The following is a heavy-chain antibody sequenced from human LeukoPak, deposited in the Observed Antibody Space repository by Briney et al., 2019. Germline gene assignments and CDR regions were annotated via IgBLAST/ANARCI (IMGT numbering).Heavy chain of an antibody. V-gene: IGHV1-2*02. Sequence: ASVKVSCKASGYTFTGYYMHWVRQAPGQGLEWMGWINPNSGGTNYAQKFQGRGTMTRDTSISTAYMELSRLRSDDTAVYYCARGYYDSSGRTWAFDIWGQGTMVTVSS. CDR1: GYTFTGYY. J-gene: IGHJ3*02. D-gene: IGHD3-22*01. CDR2: INPNSGGT. CDR3: ARGYYDSSGRTWAFDI.